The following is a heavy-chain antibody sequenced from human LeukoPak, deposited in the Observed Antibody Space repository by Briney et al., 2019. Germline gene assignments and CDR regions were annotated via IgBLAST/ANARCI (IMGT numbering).Heavy chain of an antibody. D-gene: IGHD3-9*01. CDR3: ARDPGYDWSWYIDL. V-gene: IGHV4-61*01. CDR1: GGSINSGNYY. Sequence: SETLSLTCTVSGGSINSGNYYWSWIRQPPGKRLECIGYIHDNGGTNYHPSLKSRVTISVDTSKKQFSLKLSSVTAADTAVYYCARDPGYDWSWYIDLWGRGTLVTVSS. J-gene: IGHJ2*01. CDR2: IHDNGGT.